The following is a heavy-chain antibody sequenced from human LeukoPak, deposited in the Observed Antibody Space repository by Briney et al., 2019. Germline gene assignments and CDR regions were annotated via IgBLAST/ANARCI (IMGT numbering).Heavy chain of an antibody. CDR3: ARSGTGEGLVFDY. V-gene: IGHV1-2*02. CDR1: GYRFTGYY. CDR2: INPHSGGT. J-gene: IGHJ4*02. Sequence: VASVKVSCKASGYRFTGYYIHWVRPAPGQGRAWMGWINPHSGGTKFAQKFQGRVTMTRDTSISTDYMELSSLTSDDTAVYYCARSGTGEGLVFDYWGQGTLVTVSS. D-gene: IGHD7-27*01.